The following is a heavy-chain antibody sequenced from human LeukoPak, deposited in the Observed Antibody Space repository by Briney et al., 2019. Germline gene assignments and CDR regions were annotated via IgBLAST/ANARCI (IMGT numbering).Heavy chain of an antibody. CDR1: GSSFTSYW. J-gene: IGHJ4*02. D-gene: IGHD3-9*01. Sequence: GEPLKISCKGSGSSFTSYWIGWVRQMPGKGLEWMGIIYPGDSDTRYSPSFQGQVTISADKSISTAYLQWSSLKASDTAMYYCARQLRYFDWLSYFDYWGQGTLVTVSS. CDR3: ARQLRYFDWLSYFDY. CDR2: IYPGDSDT. V-gene: IGHV5-51*01.